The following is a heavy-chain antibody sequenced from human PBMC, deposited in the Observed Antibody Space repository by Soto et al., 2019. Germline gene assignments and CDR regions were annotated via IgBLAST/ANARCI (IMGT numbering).Heavy chain of an antibody. CDR2: IIPIFGTT. V-gene: IGHV1-69*06. Sequence: GASVKVSCKAFGGTFSNFAISWVRQAPGHGLEWVGGIIPIFGTTIYAQKLKDRVTITADKSTTTVYMEMSGLRSEDTAMYYCASVDTTLITDDWGRGTLVTVSS. J-gene: IGHJ1*01. CDR3: ASVDTTLITDD. CDR1: GGTFSNFA. D-gene: IGHD5-18*01.